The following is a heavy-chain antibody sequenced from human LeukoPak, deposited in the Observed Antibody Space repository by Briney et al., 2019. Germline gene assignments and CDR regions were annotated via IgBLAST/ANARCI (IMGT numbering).Heavy chain of an antibody. J-gene: IGHJ4*02. Sequence: PSQTLSLTCTVSGGSISSGDYYWSWIRQPPGKGLEWIGYIYYSGSTYYNPSLKSRVTISVDTSKNQFSLKLSSVTAADTAMYYCAREPTRSGYSYGYSWGQGTLVTVSS. CDR2: IYYSGST. V-gene: IGHV4-30-4*08. D-gene: IGHD5-18*01. CDR3: AREPTRSGYSYGYS. CDR1: GGSISSGDYY.